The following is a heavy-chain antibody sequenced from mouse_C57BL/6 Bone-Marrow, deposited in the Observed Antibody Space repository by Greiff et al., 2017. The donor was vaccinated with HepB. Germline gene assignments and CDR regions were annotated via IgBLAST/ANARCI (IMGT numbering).Heavy chain of an antibody. V-gene: IGHV8-12*01. CDR3: ARRLIYFDY. CDR2: IYWDDDK. J-gene: IGHJ2*01. D-gene: IGHD1-1*01. Sequence: QVTLKVCGPGILQSSQTLSLTCSFSGFSLSTSGMGVSWLRQPAGKGLEWLAHIYWDDDKRYNPSLKSRLTISKDTSRNQVFLKITSVDTADTATYYCARRLIYFDYWGQGTTLTVSS. CDR1: GFSLSTSGMG.